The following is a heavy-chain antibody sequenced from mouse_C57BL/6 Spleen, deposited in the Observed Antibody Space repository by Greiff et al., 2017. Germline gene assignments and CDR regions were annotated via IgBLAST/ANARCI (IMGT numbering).Heavy chain of an antibody. Sequence: EVMLVESEGGLVQPGSSMKLSCTASGFTFSDYYMAWVRQVPEKGLEWVANINYDGSSTYYLDSLKSRFIISRDNAKNILYLQMSSLKSEDTATYYCARVPYGYYYAMDYWGQGTSVTVSS. D-gene: IGHD2-2*01. CDR1: GFTFSDYY. V-gene: IGHV5-16*01. CDR2: INYDGSST. CDR3: ARVPYGYYYAMDY. J-gene: IGHJ4*01.